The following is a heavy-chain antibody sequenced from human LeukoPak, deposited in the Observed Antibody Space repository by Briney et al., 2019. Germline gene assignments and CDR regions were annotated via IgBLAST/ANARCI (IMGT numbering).Heavy chain of an antibody. J-gene: IGHJ4*02. Sequence: TLSLTCTVSGGSISSYYWSWIRQPAGKGLEWIGRIYTSGSTNYNPSLKSRVTISVDTSKNQFSLKLSSVTAADTAVYYCARLTYYYDSSGYYRSPLLDYWGQGTLVTVSS. CDR3: ARLTYYYDSSGYYRSPLLDY. CDR2: IYTSGST. D-gene: IGHD3-22*01. V-gene: IGHV4-4*07. CDR1: GGSISSYY.